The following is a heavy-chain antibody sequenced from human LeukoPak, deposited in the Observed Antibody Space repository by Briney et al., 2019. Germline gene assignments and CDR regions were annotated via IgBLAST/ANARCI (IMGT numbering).Heavy chain of an antibody. D-gene: IGHD6-19*01. V-gene: IGHV4-34*01. CDR2: INHSGST. CDR3: ARDRYSSGLTDY. CDR1: GGSFSGYY. J-gene: IGHJ4*02. Sequence: SETLSLTCAVYGGSFSGYYWSWIRQPPGKGLEWIGEINHSGSTNYNPSLKSRVTISVDTSKNQFSLKLSSVTAADTAVYYCARDRYSSGLTDYWGQGTLVTVSS.